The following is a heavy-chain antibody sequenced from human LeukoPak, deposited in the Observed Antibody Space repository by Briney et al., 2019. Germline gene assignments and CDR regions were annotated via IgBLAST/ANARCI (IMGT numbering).Heavy chain of an antibody. J-gene: IGHJ5*02. D-gene: IGHD6-6*01. Sequence: SETLSLTCAVYGGSFSGYYWSWIRQPPGKGLEWIGEINHSGSTNYNPSLKSRVTISVDTSKTQFSPKLSSVTAADTAVYYCARGGGTRVAARPRGNWFDPWGQGTLVTVSS. CDR1: GGSFSGYY. V-gene: IGHV4-34*01. CDR2: INHSGST. CDR3: ARGGGTRVAARPRGNWFDP.